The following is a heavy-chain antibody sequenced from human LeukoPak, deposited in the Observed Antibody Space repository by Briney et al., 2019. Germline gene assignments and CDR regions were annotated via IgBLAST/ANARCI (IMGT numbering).Heavy chain of an antibody. D-gene: IGHD5-18*01. CDR3: ARQGWLRDAFDI. Sequence: SETLSLTCAVYGGTFSGYYWSWIRQPPGKRLEWVGESNDSGGTNYNPSLKSRVTISADTSKNQFSLKLSSVTAADTAVYYCARQGWLRDAFDIWGQGTMVTVSS. V-gene: IGHV4-34*01. CDR2: SNDSGGT. CDR1: GGTFSGYY. J-gene: IGHJ3*02.